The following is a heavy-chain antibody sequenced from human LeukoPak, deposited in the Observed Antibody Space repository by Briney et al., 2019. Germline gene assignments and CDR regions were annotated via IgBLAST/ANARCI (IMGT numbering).Heavy chain of an antibody. CDR2: INSDGSVI. CDR3: ATVVGGYYPPVEAFDV. V-gene: IGHV3-74*01. Sequence: PGGSLRLSCAASRFTLSGLWMHWVRQAPGKGLVWVSRINSDGSVINYVDSVKGRFTISRDNAKNTLYLQMNSLRAEDTAVYYCATVVGGYYPPVEAFDVWGQGTMVTISS. CDR1: RFTLSGLW. D-gene: IGHD3-3*01. J-gene: IGHJ3*01.